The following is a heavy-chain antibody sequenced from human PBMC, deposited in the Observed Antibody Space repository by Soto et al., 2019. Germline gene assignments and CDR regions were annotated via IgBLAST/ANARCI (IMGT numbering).Heavy chain of an antibody. D-gene: IGHD3-22*01. V-gene: IGHV1-69*13. CDR3: ASERGYYDSSGYSKLDY. J-gene: IGHJ4*02. Sequence: GASVKVSCKASGGTFSSYAISWVRQAPGQGLEWMGGIIPIFGTANYAQKFQGRVTITADESTSTAYMELSSLRSEDTAVYYCASERGYYDSSGYSKLDYWGQGTLVTVSS. CDR1: GGTFSSYA. CDR2: IIPIFGTA.